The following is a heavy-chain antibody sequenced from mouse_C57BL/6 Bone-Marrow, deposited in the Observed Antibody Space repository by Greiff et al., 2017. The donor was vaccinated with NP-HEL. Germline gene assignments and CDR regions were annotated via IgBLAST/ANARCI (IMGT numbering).Heavy chain of an antibody. CDR2: IDPSDSYT. Sequence: QVQLQQSGAELVKPGASVKLSCKASGYTFTSYWMQWVKQRPGQGLEWIGEIDPSDSYTNYNQKFKGKATLTVDTSSSTAYMQLSSLTSEDSAVYYCARVSGHYFAYWGQGTTLTVSS. J-gene: IGHJ2*01. CDR3: ARVSGHYFAY. V-gene: IGHV1-50*01. CDR1: GYTFTSYW.